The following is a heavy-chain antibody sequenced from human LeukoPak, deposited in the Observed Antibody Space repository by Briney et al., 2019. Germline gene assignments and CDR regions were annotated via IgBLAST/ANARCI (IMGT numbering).Heavy chain of an antibody. CDR2: ISTSGRAI. Sequence: PGRSLRLSCAASGFTFSSYAMHWVRQAPGKGLEWVSYISTSGRAIFYADSVKGRFTISRDNAKNSLFLQMNSLRDEDTAVYYCARVPLYDRSGYYFDYWGLGTLVTVSS. J-gene: IGHJ4*02. D-gene: IGHD3-22*01. CDR1: GFTFSSYA. CDR3: ARVPLYDRSGYYFDY. V-gene: IGHV3-48*02.